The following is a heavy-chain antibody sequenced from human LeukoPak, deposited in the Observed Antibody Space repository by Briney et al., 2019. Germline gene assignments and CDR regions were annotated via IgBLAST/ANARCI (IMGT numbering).Heavy chain of an antibody. Sequence: PGGSLRLSCAASGFTFSSYAMHWVRQAPGKGLEWVAVISYDGSNKYYADSVKGRFTISRDNSENTLYLQMNSLRAEDTAVYYCARARGYSYGSGALDPWGQGTLVTVSS. CDR2: ISYDGSNK. CDR1: GFTFSSYA. V-gene: IGHV3-30-3*01. CDR3: ARARGYSYGSGALDP. J-gene: IGHJ5*02. D-gene: IGHD5-18*01.